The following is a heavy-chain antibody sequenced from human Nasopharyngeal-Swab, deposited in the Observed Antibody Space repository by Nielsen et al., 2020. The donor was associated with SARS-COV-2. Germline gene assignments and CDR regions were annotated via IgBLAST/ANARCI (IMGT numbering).Heavy chain of an antibody. D-gene: IGHD6-13*01. Sequence: GESLKISCAASEFAFGSYWMSWVRQAPGKGLEWVAHIKHDGSETYYVGSVEGRFTISRDDPKKSLFLQMHSLRPEDTAVYYCARDGQQQPGHWYYYMDVWGKGTTVTVSS. J-gene: IGHJ6*03. CDR2: IKHDGSET. V-gene: IGHV3-7*01. CDR3: ARDGQQQPGHWYYYMDV. CDR1: EFAFGSYW.